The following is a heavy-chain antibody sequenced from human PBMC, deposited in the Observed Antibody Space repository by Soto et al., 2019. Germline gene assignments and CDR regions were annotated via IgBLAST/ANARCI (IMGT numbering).Heavy chain of an antibody. Sequence: QVQLVQSGAEVKKPGASVKVYCKASGYTFTSYAMHWVRQAPGQRLEWMGWINAGNGNTKYSQKFQGRVTITRDTSASTAYMELSSLRSEDTAVYYCALLWFGEFPGAFDIWGQGTMVTVSS. V-gene: IGHV1-3*01. J-gene: IGHJ3*02. CDR3: ALLWFGEFPGAFDI. CDR2: INAGNGNT. CDR1: GYTFTSYA. D-gene: IGHD3-10*01.